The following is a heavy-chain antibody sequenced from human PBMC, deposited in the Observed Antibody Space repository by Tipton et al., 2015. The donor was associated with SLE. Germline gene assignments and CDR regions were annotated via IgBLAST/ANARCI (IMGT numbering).Heavy chain of an antibody. D-gene: IGHD6-13*01. V-gene: IGHV3-21*03. Sequence: SLRLSCVVSGFTFSSYSMNWVRQAPGKGLEWVSSISSSSSYIYYADPVKGRFTISRDNAKNSLYLQMNSLRAEDTAVYYCARNIIAAAGYFDYWGQGTLVTVSS. J-gene: IGHJ4*02. CDR2: ISSSSSYI. CDR1: GFTFSSYS. CDR3: ARNIIAAAGYFDY.